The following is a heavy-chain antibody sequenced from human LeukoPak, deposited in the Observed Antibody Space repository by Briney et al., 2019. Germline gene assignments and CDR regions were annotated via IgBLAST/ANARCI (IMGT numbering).Heavy chain of an antibody. CDR2: ISGSGGST. Sequence: SCKASGFTFSSYAMSWVRQAPGKGLEWVSAISGSGGSTYYADSVKGRFTISRDNSKNTLYLQMNSLRAEDTAVYYCAKDLLVVPAAGTSNFDYWGQGTLVTVSS. CDR3: AKDLLVVPAAGTSNFDY. J-gene: IGHJ4*02. D-gene: IGHD2-2*01. V-gene: IGHV3-23*01. CDR1: GFTFSSYA.